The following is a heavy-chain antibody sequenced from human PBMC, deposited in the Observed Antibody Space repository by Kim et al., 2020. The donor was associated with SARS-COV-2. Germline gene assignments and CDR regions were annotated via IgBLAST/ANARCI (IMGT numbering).Heavy chain of an antibody. CDR2: IYYSGST. J-gene: IGHJ4*02. V-gene: IGHV4-59*01. D-gene: IGHD3-16*01. Sequence: SETLSLTCTVSGGSISSYYWSWIRQPPRKGLEWIGNIYYSGSTSYNPSLKSRVTISLDTSKNQFSLKLNSVTAADTAVYYCATNVGDYWGQGTLVTVSS. CDR3: ATNVGDY. CDR1: GGSISSYY.